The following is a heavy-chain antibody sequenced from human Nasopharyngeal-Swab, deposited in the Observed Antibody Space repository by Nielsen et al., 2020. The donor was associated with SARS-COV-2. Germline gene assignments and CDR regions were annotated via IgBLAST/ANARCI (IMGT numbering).Heavy chain of an antibody. J-gene: IGHJ6*03. CDR1: GGSISSSSYY. CDR3: ARERGRGGIWNYYYYYMDV. V-gene: IGHV4-39*06. Sequence: SETLSLTSTLSGGSISSSSYYWGWIRQPPGKGLGWIGSIYYSGSTYYNPSLKSRVTISVDTSKNQFPLKLSSVTAADTAVYYCARERGRGGIWNYYYYYMDVWGKGTTVTVSS. CDR2: IYYSGST. D-gene: IGHD3-10*01.